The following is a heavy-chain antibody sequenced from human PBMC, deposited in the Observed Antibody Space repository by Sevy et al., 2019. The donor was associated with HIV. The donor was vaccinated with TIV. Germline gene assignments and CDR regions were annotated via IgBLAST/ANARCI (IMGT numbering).Heavy chain of an antibody. CDR1: GFTFTSYW. V-gene: IGHV3-7*01. CDR2: IKQDGTEK. J-gene: IGHJ3*02. D-gene: IGHD4-4*01. Sequence: GGSLRLSCAASGFTFTSYWMNWVRQAPGKGLEWVANIKQDGTEKYYVNSVKGRFTISRDNAKDSLYLQRSCLRAEDTGLYYCARASRLTTVTTYAFDIWGLGTMVTVSS. CDR3: ARASRLTTVTTYAFDI.